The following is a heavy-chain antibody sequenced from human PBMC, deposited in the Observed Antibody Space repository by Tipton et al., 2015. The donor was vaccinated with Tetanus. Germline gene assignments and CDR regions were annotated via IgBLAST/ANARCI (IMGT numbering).Heavy chain of an antibody. D-gene: IGHD4-23*01. Sequence: SLRLSCAASGFTFDEHAMHWVRQAPGKGLEWASGILWNSARIGYADSVKGRFTISIDNAKNSLYLEMNSLRAEDTGLYYCTKDISPGGADCWGQGTLVTVSS. J-gene: IGHJ4*02. CDR1: GFTFDEHA. CDR2: ILWNSARI. CDR3: TKDISPGGADC. V-gene: IGHV3-9*01.